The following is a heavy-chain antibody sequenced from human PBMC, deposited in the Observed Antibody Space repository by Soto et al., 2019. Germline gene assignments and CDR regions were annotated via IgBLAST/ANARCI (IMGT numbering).Heavy chain of an antibody. Sequence: EVQLVESGGGLVKPGGSLRLSCAASGFTFSTYTLNWVRQAPGKGLEWVSSISSGSSYIYYAGSVKGRFTISSDNAKNSLYLQRNSLRAEDTAVYYCARGVYYFDYWGQGTLVTVSS. CDR1: GFTFSTYT. V-gene: IGHV3-21*01. J-gene: IGHJ4*02. CDR3: ARGVYYFDY. CDR2: ISSGSSYI.